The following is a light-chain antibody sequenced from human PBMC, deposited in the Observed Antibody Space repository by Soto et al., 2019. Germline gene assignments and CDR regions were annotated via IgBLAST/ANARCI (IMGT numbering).Light chain of an antibody. CDR1: SSNIETNY. CDR2: GNN. J-gene: IGLJ2*01. V-gene: IGLV1-47*01. CDR3: AAWDGSLSGPV. Sequence: QSVLTQPPSASGTPGQRVTISCSGSSSNIETNYVYWYQQLPGTAPKLLIYGNNQRPSGVPDRFSGSKSGTSASLAISGLRSEDEADYYCAAWDGSLSGPVFGGGTKVTVL.